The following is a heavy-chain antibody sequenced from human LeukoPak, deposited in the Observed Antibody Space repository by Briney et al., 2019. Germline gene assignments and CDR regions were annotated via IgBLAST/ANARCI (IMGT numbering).Heavy chain of an antibody. V-gene: IGHV3-23*01. CDR1: GFTFSSYA. D-gene: IGHD6-19*01. CDR2: ISGSGGST. J-gene: IGHJ3*02. CDR3: AKDPPDDSSSSGWFDAFDI. Sequence: GGSLRLSCAASGFTFSSYAMSWVRQAPGKGLEWVSAISGSGGSTYYADSVKGRFTISRDNAKNSLYLQMNSLRAEDTALYYCAKDPPDDSSSSGWFDAFDIWGQGTMVTVSS.